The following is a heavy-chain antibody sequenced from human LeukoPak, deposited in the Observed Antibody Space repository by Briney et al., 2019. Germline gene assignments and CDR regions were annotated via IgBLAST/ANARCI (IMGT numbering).Heavy chain of an antibody. CDR1: GGSISSYY. Sequence: PSETLSLTCTVSGGSISSYYWSWIRQPPGKGLEWIGYMYYSGSTNYNPSLKSRVTMSVDTSKNQFSLKLSSVTAADTAVYYCASYDSSGYNWFDPWGQGTLVTVSS. CDR2: MYYSGST. J-gene: IGHJ5*02. V-gene: IGHV4-59*12. CDR3: ASYDSSGYNWFDP. D-gene: IGHD3-22*01.